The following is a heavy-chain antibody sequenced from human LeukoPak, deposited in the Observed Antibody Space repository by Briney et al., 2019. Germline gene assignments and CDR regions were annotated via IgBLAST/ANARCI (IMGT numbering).Heavy chain of an antibody. J-gene: IGHJ4*02. CDR1: GYTFTGYY. CDR3: ARDRPTDRYGFDY. D-gene: IGHD3-9*01. V-gene: IGHV1-2*06. Sequence: ASVKVSCKASGYTFTGYYMHWVRQAPGQGLEWMGRINPNSGGTNYAQKFRGRVTMTRDTSISTAYMELSRLRSDDTAVYYCARDRPTDRYGFDYWGQGTLVTVSS. CDR2: INPNSGGT.